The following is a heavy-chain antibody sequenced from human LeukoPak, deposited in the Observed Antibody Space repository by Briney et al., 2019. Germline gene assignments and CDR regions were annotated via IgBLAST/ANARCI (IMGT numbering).Heavy chain of an antibody. J-gene: IGHJ4*02. CDR2: IYYSGST. CDR3: ARAVSSRSDY. CDR1: GGSMSPYH. V-gene: IGHV4-59*08. Sequence: SETLSLTCTVSGGSMSPYHWGWIRQPPGKGLEWTGYIYYSGSTNYNPSLNSRVTISVDTSKNQFSLRLSSVTAADTAIYYCARAVSSRSDYWGQGTLVTVSS. D-gene: IGHD5/OR15-5a*01.